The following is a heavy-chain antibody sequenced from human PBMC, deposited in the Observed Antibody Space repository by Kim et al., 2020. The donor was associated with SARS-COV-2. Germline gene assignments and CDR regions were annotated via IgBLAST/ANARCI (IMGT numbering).Heavy chain of an antibody. CDR1: GFTFSSFS. CDR3: ARDPGPGSTAYYFDY. V-gene: IGHV3-21*01. J-gene: IGHJ4*02. CDR2: ISLSSTYR. Sequence: GGSLRLSCTASGFTFSSFSMNWVRQAPGKGLEWVSSISLSSTYRFYTESLKGRFTISRDNAKNSLYLQMDSLTAEDTAVYYCARDPGPGSTAYYFDYWGQGTLVTVSS. D-gene: IGHD1-1*01.